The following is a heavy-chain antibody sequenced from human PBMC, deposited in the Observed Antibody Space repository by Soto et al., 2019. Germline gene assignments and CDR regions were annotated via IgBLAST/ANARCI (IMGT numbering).Heavy chain of an antibody. CDR3: ARVPGVVVSADDAFDI. CDR1: GGSVSSSNW. CDR2: IYHSGSA. J-gene: IGHJ3*02. Sequence: QVQLQESGPGLVKPSGTLSLTCAVSGGSVSSSNWRSWVRQSPGKGLEWMGEIYHSGSAHYNPSLKSRATISLDKSKNQFSLRLTSGTAADTAVYYCARVPGVVVSADDAFDIWGPGTRVIVSS. V-gene: IGHV4-4*02. D-gene: IGHD2-21*02.